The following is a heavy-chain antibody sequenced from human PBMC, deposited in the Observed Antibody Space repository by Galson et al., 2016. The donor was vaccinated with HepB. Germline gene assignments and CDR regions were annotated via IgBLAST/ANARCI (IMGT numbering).Heavy chain of an antibody. V-gene: IGHV4-59*08. CDR3: ARRIAMDV. D-gene: IGHD2-15*01. CDR1: GDSINISY. CDR2: IYYSGST. J-gene: IGHJ6*02. Sequence: ETLSLTCTVSGDSINISYWTWIRQPPGKGLEWIGYIYYSGSTNYSPSLKSRVTISVDTSKNQLSLKLSSVTAADTAVYYCARRIAMDVWGQGTPVTVSS.